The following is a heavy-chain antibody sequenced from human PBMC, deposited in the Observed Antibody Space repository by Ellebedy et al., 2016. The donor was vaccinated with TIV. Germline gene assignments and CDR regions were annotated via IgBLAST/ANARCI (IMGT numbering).Heavy chain of an antibody. V-gene: IGHV3-53*01. CDR2: IYRGGCI. D-gene: IGHD1-1*01. Sequence: GESLKISCVVSGFTVYNNYMRWVRQAPGKGPGWVSVIYRGGCIYYADSVRGRFTISRDSSKNTVYLQMNSLRGEETAVYYCARRDRVVGTEYWGQGTLVTVSS. CDR1: GFTVYNNY. J-gene: IGHJ4*02. CDR3: ARRDRVVGTEY.